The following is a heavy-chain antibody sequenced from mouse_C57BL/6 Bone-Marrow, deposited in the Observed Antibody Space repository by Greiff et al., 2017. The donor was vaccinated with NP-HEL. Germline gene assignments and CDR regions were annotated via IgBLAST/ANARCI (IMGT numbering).Heavy chain of an antibody. Sequence: QVQLQQSGAELVKPGASVKLSCKASGYTFTSYWMHWVKQRPGQGLEWIGMIHPNSGSTNYNEKFKSKATLTVDKSSSTAYMQLSSLTSEDSAVYYCVGSSHWYFDVWGTGTTVTVSS. CDR2: IHPNSGST. J-gene: IGHJ1*03. V-gene: IGHV1-64*01. CDR1: GYTFTSYW. CDR3: VGSSHWYFDV. D-gene: IGHD1-1*01.